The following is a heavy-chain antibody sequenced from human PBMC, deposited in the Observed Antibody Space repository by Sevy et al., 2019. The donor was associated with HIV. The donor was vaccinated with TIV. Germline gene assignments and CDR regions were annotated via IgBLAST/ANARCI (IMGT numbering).Heavy chain of an antibody. Sequence: GGSLRLSCAASGFTFSSYSLNWVRQAPGKGLEWVSSISSSGSNIYYADSMKGRFTISRDNAKNSLYLQMNSLRAEDTAVYYCALSRYDFWSGYPYYFDYWGQGTLVTVSS. J-gene: IGHJ4*02. CDR2: ISSSGSNI. V-gene: IGHV3-21*01. D-gene: IGHD3-3*01. CDR3: ALSRYDFWSGYPYYFDY. CDR1: GFTFSSYS.